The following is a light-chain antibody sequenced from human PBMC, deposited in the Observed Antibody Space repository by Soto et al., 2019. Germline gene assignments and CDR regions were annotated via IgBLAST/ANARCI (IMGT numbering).Light chain of an antibody. Sequence: EIVLTQSPGTLSLSPGERATLSCRASQSVSSTYLAWYQQKPGQAPRLLIHGASSRATGIPDRFSGSGSGTDFTLTIKRLEPEDFAVYYCQQYGSSPEYTFGKGTKLEIK. CDR3: QQYGSSPEYT. J-gene: IGKJ2*01. V-gene: IGKV3-20*01. CDR1: QSVSSTY. CDR2: GAS.